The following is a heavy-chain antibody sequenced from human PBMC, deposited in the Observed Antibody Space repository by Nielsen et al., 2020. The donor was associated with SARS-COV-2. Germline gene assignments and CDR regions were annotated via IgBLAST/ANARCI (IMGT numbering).Heavy chain of an antibody. Sequence: GESLKISCAASGFIFDDYGMHWVRQAPGTGLEWLAVISYDGNNKYYADSVRGRFAISRDNSKNTLYLLMNSLRNVDPALYYCARGPLYSYGDYCGQGTLVTVSS. CDR1: GFIFDDYG. CDR2: ISYDGNNK. J-gene: IGHJ4*02. D-gene: IGHD5-18*01. CDR3: ARGPLYSYGDY. V-gene: IGHV3-30*03.